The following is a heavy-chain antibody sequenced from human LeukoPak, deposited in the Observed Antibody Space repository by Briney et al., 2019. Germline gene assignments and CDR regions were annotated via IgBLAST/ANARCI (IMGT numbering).Heavy chain of an antibody. CDR2: ISSSGSTI. V-gene: IGHV3-11*01. Sequence: GGSLRLSCAASGFTFSDYYMSWIRQAPGKGLEWVSYISSSGSTIYYADSVKGRFTISRDNAKNSLYLQINSLRAEDTAVYYCARAGGLDGDYGAYWYFDLWGRGTLVTVSS. J-gene: IGHJ2*01. CDR1: GFTFSDYY. CDR3: ARAGGLDGDYGAYWYFDL. D-gene: IGHD4-17*01.